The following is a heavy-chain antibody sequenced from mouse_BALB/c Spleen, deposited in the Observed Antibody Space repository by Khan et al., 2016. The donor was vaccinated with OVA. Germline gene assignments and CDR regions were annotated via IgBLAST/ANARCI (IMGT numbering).Heavy chain of an antibody. CDR1: GFSLSSNG. J-gene: IGHJ4*01. Sequence: QVQLKQSGPGLVAPSQSLSITCTVSGFSLSSNGVSWVRQPPGKGLEWLGVIWGDGSTNYHSTLKSRLIISKDNSKSQVFLKLNSLQTDDTATYYYAKITPDYYSMDYWGQGTTVTVSS. D-gene: IGHD2-4*01. CDR2: IWGDGST. V-gene: IGHV2-3*01. CDR3: AKITPDYYSMDY.